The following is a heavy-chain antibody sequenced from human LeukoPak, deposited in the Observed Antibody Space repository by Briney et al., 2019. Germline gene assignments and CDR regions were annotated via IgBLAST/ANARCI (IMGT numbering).Heavy chain of an antibody. J-gene: IGHJ4*02. D-gene: IGHD3-3*01. CDR1: GFTFSSYA. CDR3: ARDPGVTIFGVAMPYFDY. V-gene: IGHV3-23*01. CDR2: IGGSGVST. Sequence: PGGSLRLSCAASGFTFSSYAMNWVRQAPGKGLEWVSGIGGSGVSTYYADSVKGRFTISRDNSKNTLYLQMNSLRAEDTAVYYCARDPGVTIFGVAMPYFDYWGQGTLVTVSS.